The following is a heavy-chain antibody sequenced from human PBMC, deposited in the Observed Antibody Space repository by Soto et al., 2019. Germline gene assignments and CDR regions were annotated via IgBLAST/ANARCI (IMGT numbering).Heavy chain of an antibody. CDR2: MNPRSGNT. CDR3: ARCDSFTISLYWFDS. V-gene: IGHV1-8*01. Sequence: QVQLVQSGVEVKKPGASVKVSCKTSGYTFITFEITWVRQAPGQGLEWMGWMNPRSGNTGYAQKFQGRVAMTSNTSADTAYLALSDLTSEDTAVYSCARCDSFTISLYWFDSWGQGTLVTVSS. D-gene: IGHD3-9*01. J-gene: IGHJ5*01. CDR1: GYTFITFE.